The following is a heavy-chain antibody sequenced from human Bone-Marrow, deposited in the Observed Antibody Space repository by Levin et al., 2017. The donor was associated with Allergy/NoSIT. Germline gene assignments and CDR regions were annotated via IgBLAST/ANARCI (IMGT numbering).Heavy chain of an antibody. J-gene: IGHJ4*02. D-gene: IGHD3-22*01. CDR3: ARGRGRITMIVVVTRLVGKTFDY. CDR2: INHSGST. V-gene: IGHV4-34*01. Sequence: SETLSLTCAVYGGSFSGYYWSWIRQPPGKGLEWIGEINHSGSTNYNPSLKSRVTISVDTSKNQFSLKLSSVTAADTAVYYCARGRGRITMIVVVTRLVGKTFDYWGQGTLVTVSS. CDR1: GGSFSGYY.